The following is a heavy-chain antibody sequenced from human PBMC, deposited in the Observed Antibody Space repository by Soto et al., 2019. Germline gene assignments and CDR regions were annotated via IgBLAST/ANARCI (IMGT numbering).Heavy chain of an antibody. CDR2: ISAYNGNT. Sequence: GASVKVSCKASGYTFTSYGISWVRQAPGQGLEWMGWISAYNGNTNYAQKLQGRVTMTTDTSTSTAYMELGSLRSDDTAVYYCARALRFLEWFSRMDVWGQGTTVTVS. D-gene: IGHD3-3*01. V-gene: IGHV1-18*04. CDR1: GYTFTSYG. CDR3: ARALRFLEWFSRMDV. J-gene: IGHJ6*02.